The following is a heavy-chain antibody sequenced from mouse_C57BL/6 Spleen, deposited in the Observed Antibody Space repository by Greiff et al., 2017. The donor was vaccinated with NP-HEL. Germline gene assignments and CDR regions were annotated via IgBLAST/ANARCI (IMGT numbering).Heavy chain of an antibody. V-gene: IGHV7-3*01. CDR2: IRNKANGYTT. J-gene: IGHJ3*01. CDR3: ARHYYGSSSGWFAY. D-gene: IGHD1-1*01. Sequence: EVKLLESGGGLVQPGGSLSLSCAASGFTFTDYYMSWVRQPPGKALEWLGFIRNKANGYTTEYSASVKGRFTISRDNSQSILYLQMNALRAEDSATYYCARHYYGSSSGWFAYWGQGTLVTVSA. CDR1: GFTFTDYY.